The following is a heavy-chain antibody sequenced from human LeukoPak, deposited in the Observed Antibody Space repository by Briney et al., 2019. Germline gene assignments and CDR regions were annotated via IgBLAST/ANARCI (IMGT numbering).Heavy chain of an antibody. CDR1: GGSISSGGYS. CDR2: IYHSGST. D-gene: IGHD3-10*01. J-gene: IGHJ6*02. CDR3: ARAFGGPKEAVRGVSYYYGMDV. Sequence: PSQTLSLTCVVSGGSISSGGYSWSWIRQPPGKGLEWIGYIYHSGSTYYNPSLKSRVTISVDRSKNQFSLKLSSVTAADTAVYYCARAFGGPKEAVRGVSYYYGMDVWGQGTTVTVSS. V-gene: IGHV4-30-2*01.